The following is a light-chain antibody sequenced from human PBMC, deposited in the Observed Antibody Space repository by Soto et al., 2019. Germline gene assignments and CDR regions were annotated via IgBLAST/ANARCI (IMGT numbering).Light chain of an antibody. CDR1: HNILYSSDNKNY. CDR2: GAS. Sequence: DSVLTQSPDSLAVSLCERATINCKSSHNILYSSDNKNYLSWYQQRPGKPPKLLFYGASTRESGVPERFSGSGSGTHFTLTITSLQAEDVEVYYCQQYYSYPPTFGQGTKVDIK. J-gene: IGKJ1*01. CDR3: QQYYSYPPT. V-gene: IGKV4-1*01.